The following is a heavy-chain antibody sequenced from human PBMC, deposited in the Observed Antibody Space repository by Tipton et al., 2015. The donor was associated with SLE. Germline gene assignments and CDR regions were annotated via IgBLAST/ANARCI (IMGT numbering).Heavy chain of an antibody. D-gene: IGHD4-11*01. J-gene: IGHJ5*02. CDR1: GGSISSSRYY. CDR2: IYHSGTA. V-gene: IGHV4-39*07. CDR3: ARYPESNYHWFGP. Sequence: PSLTCTVSGGSISSSRYYWGWIRQPPGKGLEWIGSIYHSGTAYYNPSLKSRVTISVDTSKNQISLKLSSVTAADTAVYYCARYPESNYHWFGPWGQGALVTVSS.